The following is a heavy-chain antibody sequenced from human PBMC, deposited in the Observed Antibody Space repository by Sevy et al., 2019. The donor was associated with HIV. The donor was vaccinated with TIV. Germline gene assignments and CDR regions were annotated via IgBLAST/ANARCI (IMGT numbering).Heavy chain of an antibody. CDR2: FDPEDGET. Sequence: ASVKVSCKVSGYTLTQLSMHWVRQAPGKGLEWMGSFDPEDGETIYAQNFQGRVTMTEDTSTDTAYMALSSLRSEDTAIYYCATTKDYYDSSGSPFDYWGQGTLVTVSS. CDR3: ATTKDYYDSSGSPFDY. V-gene: IGHV1-24*01. J-gene: IGHJ4*02. CDR1: GYTLTQLS. D-gene: IGHD3-22*01.